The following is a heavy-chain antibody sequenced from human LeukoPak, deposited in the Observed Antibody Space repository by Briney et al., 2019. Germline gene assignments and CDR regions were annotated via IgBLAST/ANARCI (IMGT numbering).Heavy chain of an antibody. D-gene: IGHD5-18*01. V-gene: IGHV3-9*03. Sequence: GGSLRLSCAASGFTFDDYAMHWVRQAPGKGLEWVSGISWNSGSIGCADSVKGRFTISRDNAKNSLYLQMNSLRAEDMALYYCAKAAGYSYGHIDYWGQGTLVTVSS. CDR2: ISWNSGSI. CDR1: GFTFDDYA. J-gene: IGHJ4*02. CDR3: AKAAGYSYGHIDY.